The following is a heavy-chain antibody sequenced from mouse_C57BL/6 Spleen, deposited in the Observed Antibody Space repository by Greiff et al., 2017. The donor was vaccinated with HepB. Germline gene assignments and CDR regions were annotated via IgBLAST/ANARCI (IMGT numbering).Heavy chain of an antibody. J-gene: IGHJ2*01. D-gene: IGHD2-1*01. CDR1: GYAFSSSW. CDR2: IYPGDGDT. CDR3: ARGDGNYEDY. V-gene: IGHV1-82*01. Sequence: VQLQQSGPELVKPGASVKISCKASGYAFSSSWMHWVQQRPGKGLEWIGRIYPGDGDTNYNGKFKGKATLTADKSSSTAYMQLSSLTSEDSAVYFCARGDGNYEDYWGQGTTLTVSS.